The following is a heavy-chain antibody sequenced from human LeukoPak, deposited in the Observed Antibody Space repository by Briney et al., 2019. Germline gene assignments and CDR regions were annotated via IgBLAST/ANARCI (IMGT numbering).Heavy chain of an antibody. CDR3: ARDYYGANGG. J-gene: IGHJ4*02. D-gene: IGHD4-17*01. V-gene: IGHV3-21*01. CDR2: ISSSSSYI. Sequence: GGSLRLSCAASGFTFSTYAMSWVRQAPGKGLEWVSSISSSSSYIYYADSVKGRFTISRDNAKNSLYLQMNSLRAEDTAVYYCARDYYGANGGWGQGTLVTVSS. CDR1: GFTFSTYA.